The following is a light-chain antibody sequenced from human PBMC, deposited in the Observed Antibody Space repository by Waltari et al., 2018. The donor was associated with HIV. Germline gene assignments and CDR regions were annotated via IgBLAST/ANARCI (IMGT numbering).Light chain of an antibody. Sequence: DIQMTQSPSSVSASVGDRVIITCRASESISSWLAWYQQKPGRAPKLLIQYASNLESGVPSRFSGSGSGTEFTLTISSLQPEDFATYYCQQASRFPLTLGGGTKVEIK. CDR3: QQASRFPLT. CDR2: YAS. CDR1: ESISSW. V-gene: IGKV1-12*01. J-gene: IGKJ4*01.